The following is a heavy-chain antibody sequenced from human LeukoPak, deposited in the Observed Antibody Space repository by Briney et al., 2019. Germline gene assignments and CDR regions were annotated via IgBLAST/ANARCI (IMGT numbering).Heavy chain of an antibody. J-gene: IGHJ4*02. CDR2: IYQSGST. V-gene: IGHV4-30-2*01. Sequence: KASETLSLTCAVSGGSISSGGYSWSWIRQPPGKGLEWIGYIYQSGSTRSNPSLKSRVTLSVDKPKSQVSLKLSSVTAADTAVYYCARGPDASPSFDSWGPGTLVSVSS. CDR1: GGSISSGGYS. CDR3: ARGPDASPSFDS.